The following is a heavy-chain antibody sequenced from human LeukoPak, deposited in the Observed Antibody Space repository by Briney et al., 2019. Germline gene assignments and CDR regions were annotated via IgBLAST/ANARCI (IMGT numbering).Heavy chain of an antibody. Sequence: SETLSLTCTVSGGSISSSSYYWSWIRQPPGKGLEWIGYIYYSGSTNYNPSLKSRVTISVDTSKNQFSLKLSSVTAADTAVYYCARTAYDILRMDVWGKGTTVTISS. D-gene: IGHD3-9*01. CDR3: ARTAYDILRMDV. CDR2: IYYSGST. J-gene: IGHJ6*04. V-gene: IGHV4-61*01. CDR1: GGSISSSSYY.